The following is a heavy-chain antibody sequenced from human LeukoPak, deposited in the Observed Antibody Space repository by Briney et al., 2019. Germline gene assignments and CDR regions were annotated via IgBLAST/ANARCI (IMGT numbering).Heavy chain of an antibody. Sequence: PGGSLRLSCAASGFTFSSYGMHWVRQAPGKGLEWVAFIRYDGSNKYYADSVKGRFTISRDNSKNTLYLQMNSLRAEDTAVYYCAKDLGKRELEPRGWFDYWGQGTLVTVSS. CDR2: IRYDGSNK. D-gene: IGHD1-14*01. CDR3: AKDLGKRELEPRGWFDY. V-gene: IGHV3-30*02. J-gene: IGHJ4*02. CDR1: GFTFSSYG.